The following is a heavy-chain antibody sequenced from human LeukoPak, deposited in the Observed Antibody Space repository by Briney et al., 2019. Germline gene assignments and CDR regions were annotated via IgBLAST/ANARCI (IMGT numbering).Heavy chain of an antibody. Sequence: QTGGSLRLSCAASGFTFSSYEMNWVRQAPGKGLEWVSYISSSGSTIYYGDSVKGRFTSCRENYKNTVYLQMNSLRAEDTAVYYCAKDHASLDTAMVVLFEFDSWGQGTLVTVSS. V-gene: IGHV3-48*03. CDR3: AKDHASLDTAMVVLFEFDS. J-gene: IGHJ4*02. CDR2: ISSSGSTI. CDR1: GFTFSSYE. D-gene: IGHD5-18*01.